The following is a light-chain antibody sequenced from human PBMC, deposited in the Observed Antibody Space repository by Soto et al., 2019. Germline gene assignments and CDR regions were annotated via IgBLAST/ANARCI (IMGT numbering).Light chain of an antibody. Sequence: IVLTQSPGTGSLSPGERAALSCRVIQSVSSSYLAWYQQKPGQAPRLLIYGASSRATGIPDRFSGSGSGTDFTLTINRLEPEDFAVYYCQQYGSSSSWTFGQGTKVDIK. V-gene: IGKV3-20*01. CDR3: QQYGSSSSWT. J-gene: IGKJ1*01. CDR1: QSVSSSY. CDR2: GAS.